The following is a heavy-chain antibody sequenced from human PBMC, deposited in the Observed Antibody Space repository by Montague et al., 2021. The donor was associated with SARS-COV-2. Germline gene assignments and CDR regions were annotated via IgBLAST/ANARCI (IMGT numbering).Heavy chain of an antibody. CDR1: GGSISSYY. D-gene: IGHD1-1*01. J-gene: IGHJ6*03. CDR3: ARLSAPTSPREYYYYYMDV. CDR2: IYYSGST. V-gene: IGHV4-59*08. Sequence: SETLSLTCTVSGGSISSYYWGWIRQPAGKGLEWIGYIYYSGSTNYNPSLKSRVTISVDTSKNQFSLTLSSVTAADTAVYYCARLSAPTSPREYYYYYMDVWGQGTTVTVSS.